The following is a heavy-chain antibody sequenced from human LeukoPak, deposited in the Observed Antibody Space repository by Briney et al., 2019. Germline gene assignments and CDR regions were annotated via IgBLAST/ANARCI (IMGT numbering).Heavy chain of an antibody. CDR2: INHSGST. V-gene: IGHV4-34*01. CDR3: ARSKFMVRGVDY. Sequence: SETLSLTCAVYGGSFSGYFCIWIRQPPGKGLEWIGEINHSGSTNYNPSLKSRVTISLDTSKKQFSLKLSSVTAADTAVYYCARSKFMVRGVDYWGQGTLVTVSS. D-gene: IGHD3-10*01. CDR1: GGSFSGYF. J-gene: IGHJ4*02.